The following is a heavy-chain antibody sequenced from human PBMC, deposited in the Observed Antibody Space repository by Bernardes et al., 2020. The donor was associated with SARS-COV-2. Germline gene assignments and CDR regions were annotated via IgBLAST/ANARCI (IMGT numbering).Heavy chain of an antibody. J-gene: IGHJ4*02. Sequence: SETLSLTCVVSGSSITSADYWGWIRQSPGKGLEWIGSIQHNGNTYYNPSLKIRVTKSVDTSKNHFFLKLSSVTAADTAVYYCARSSRAAAGKFDYWGQGTLVTVSS. CDR1: GSSITSADY. CDR3: ARSSRAAAGKFDY. CDR2: IQHNGNT. V-gene: IGHV4-38-2*01. D-gene: IGHD6-25*01.